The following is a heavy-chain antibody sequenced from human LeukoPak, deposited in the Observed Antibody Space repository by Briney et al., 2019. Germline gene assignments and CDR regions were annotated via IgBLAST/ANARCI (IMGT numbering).Heavy chain of an antibody. D-gene: IGHD4-17*01. CDR3: ARGRDYGDNPYYYYGMDV. CDR1: GGTFSSYA. J-gene: IGHJ6*02. Sequence: GSSVKVSCKASGGTFSSYAISWVRQAPGQGLEWMGRIIPILGIANYAQKFQGRVTITADKSTSTAYMELSSLRSEDTAVYYRARGRDYGDNPYYYYGMDVWGQGTTVTVSS. V-gene: IGHV1-69*04. CDR2: IIPILGIA.